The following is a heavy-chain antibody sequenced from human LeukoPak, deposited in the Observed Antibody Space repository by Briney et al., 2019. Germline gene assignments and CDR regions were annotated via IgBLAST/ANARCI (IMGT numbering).Heavy chain of an antibody. D-gene: IGHD2-2*01. CDR3: ARCLRDIVVVPAACDY. CDR1: GGSFSGYY. J-gene: IGHJ4*02. Sequence: SETLSLTCAVYGGSFSGYYWSWIRQPPGKGLEWIGEINHSGSTNYNPSLKSRVTISVDTSKNQFTLKLSSVTAEDTAVYYCARCLRDIVVVPAACDYWGQATLVTVSS. V-gene: IGHV4-34*01. CDR2: INHSGST.